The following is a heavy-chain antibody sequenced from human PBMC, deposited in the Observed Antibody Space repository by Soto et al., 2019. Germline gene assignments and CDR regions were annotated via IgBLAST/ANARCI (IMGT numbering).Heavy chain of an antibody. CDR2: ISYDGSNK. J-gene: IGHJ4*02. D-gene: IGHD6-19*01. Sequence: GGSLRLSCAASGFTFSSYGMHWVRQAPGKGLEWVAVISYDGSNKYYADSVKGRFTISRDNSKNTLYLQMNSLRAEDTAVYYCAKEPGIAVAGTAWDYWGQGTLVTVSS. CDR3: AKEPGIAVAGTAWDY. CDR1: GFTFSSYG. V-gene: IGHV3-30*18.